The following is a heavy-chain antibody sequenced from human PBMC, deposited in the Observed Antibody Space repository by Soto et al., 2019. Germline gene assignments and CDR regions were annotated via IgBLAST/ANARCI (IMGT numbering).Heavy chain of an antibody. D-gene: IGHD1-20*01. CDR1: RFTFSDFA. CDR3: AKDAVPYNGKWDWFDS. V-gene: IGHV3-23*01. CDR2: IGGTGTAT. Sequence: DVQLLESGGGLVQPGGSLTLSCAASRFTFSDFAMSWVRQAPGRGLEWVSSIGGTGTATHYADSVKGRFTISRDNSRNTLYLQIDSLRDEDTAVYYCAKDAVPYNGKWDWFDSWGQGTLVIVSS. J-gene: IGHJ5*01.